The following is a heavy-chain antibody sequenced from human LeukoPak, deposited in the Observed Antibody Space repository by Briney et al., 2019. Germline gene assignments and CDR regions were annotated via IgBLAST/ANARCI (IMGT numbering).Heavy chain of an antibody. J-gene: IGHJ4*02. CDR2: IHTSGIT. V-gene: IGHV4-4*07. Sequence: KPSETLSLTCNVSGVSISTNYWSWIRQPPGKGLEWIGRIHTSGITNYNPSLKSRVTMSLDTSKNQFSLNLSSVTAADTAVYYCAREDYSSRGLDYGGQGTLVTFSS. CDR3: AREDYSSRGLDY. CDR1: GVSISTNY. D-gene: IGHD6-13*01.